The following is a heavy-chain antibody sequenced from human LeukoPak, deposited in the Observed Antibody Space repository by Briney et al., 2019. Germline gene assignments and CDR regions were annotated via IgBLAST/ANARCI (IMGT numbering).Heavy chain of an antibody. D-gene: IGHD2-15*01. J-gene: IGHJ5*02. CDR1: GGSISGYH. CDR2: IFYTGNT. CDR3: ARKTYCSGGRCYGENWFDP. V-gene: IGHV4-59*08. Sequence: PSETLSLTCTVTGGSISGYHWNWIRQSPGEGLEWISNIFYTGNTDYNPSLKSRVTISINTSKNEISLILRSVTAADTAVYYCARKTYCSGGRCYGENWFDPWGQGILVTVSS.